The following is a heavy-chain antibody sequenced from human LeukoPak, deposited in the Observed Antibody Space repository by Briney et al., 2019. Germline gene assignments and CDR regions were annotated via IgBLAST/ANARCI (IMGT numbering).Heavy chain of an antibody. CDR1: GFTFSSYG. V-gene: IGHV3-30*02. J-gene: IGHJ6*02. CDR3: AKDLTYYYGMDV. CDR2: IWYDGSNK. Sequence: GGSLRLSCAASGFTFSSYGMHWVRQAPGKGLEWVAVIWYDGSNKYYADSVKGRFTISRDNSKNTLYLQMNSLRAEDTAVYYCAKDLTYYYGMDVWGQGTTVTVSS. D-gene: IGHD3-16*01.